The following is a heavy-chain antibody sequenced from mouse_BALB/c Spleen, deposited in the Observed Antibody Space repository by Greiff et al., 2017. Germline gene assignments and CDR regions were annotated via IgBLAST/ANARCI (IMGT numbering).Heavy chain of an antibody. CDR3: TRKEVSSSYFDD. V-gene: IGHV1-15*01. D-gene: IGHD3-1*01. J-gene: IGHJ2*01. CDR2: IDPETGGT. Sequence: QVQLQQSGAVLVRPGASVTLSCKASGYTFTDYEMHWVKQTPVHGLEWIGAIDPETGGTAYNQKFKGKATLTADKSSSTTYMKLSSLTSEDAAVYYCTRKEVSSSYFDDWGQGTTLTVSS. CDR1: GYTFTDYE.